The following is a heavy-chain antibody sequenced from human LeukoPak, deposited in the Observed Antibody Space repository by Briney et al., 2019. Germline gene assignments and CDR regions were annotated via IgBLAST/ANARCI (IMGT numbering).Heavy chain of an antibody. Sequence: ASVKVSCKASGYTFTSYGISWVRQAPGQGLVWMGWISAYNGNTNYAQKLQGRVTMTTDISTSTAYMELRSLRSDDTAVYYCARWLYYYDSSGYYSPFDPWGQGTLVTVSP. D-gene: IGHD3-22*01. CDR3: ARWLYYYDSSGYYSPFDP. CDR2: ISAYNGNT. J-gene: IGHJ5*02. V-gene: IGHV1-18*01. CDR1: GYTFTSYG.